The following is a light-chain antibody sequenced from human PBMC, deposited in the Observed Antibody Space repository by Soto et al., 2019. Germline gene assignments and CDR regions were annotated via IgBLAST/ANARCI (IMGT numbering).Light chain of an antibody. V-gene: IGKV3-20*01. CDR2: GAS. CDR3: QQYDSSPRLT. J-gene: IGKJ4*01. CDR1: QSVSSSY. Sequence: EIVLTQSPGTLSLSPGERATLSCRASQSVSSSYLAWYQQKPGQAPRLLIYGASSRATGIPDRFSGRGSGTDFTLTISRLEPEDFAVYYCQQYDSSPRLTFGGGTKGDIK.